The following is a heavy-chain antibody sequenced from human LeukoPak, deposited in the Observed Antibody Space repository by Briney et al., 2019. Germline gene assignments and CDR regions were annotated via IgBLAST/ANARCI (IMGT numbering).Heavy chain of an antibody. D-gene: IGHD2-21*01. V-gene: IGHV3-66*01. CDR2: IYRDGRT. CDR1: GFTVSSNY. CDR3: STIVPDVVATLTFAY. Sequence: GGSLRLSCAASGFTVSSNYMSWVRQAPGKGLEWVSVIYRDGRTFYADSVKGRFAISRDNSKNTLYLQMNTLRAEDTAVYFCSTIVPDVVATLTFAYWGQGALVAVSS. J-gene: IGHJ4*02.